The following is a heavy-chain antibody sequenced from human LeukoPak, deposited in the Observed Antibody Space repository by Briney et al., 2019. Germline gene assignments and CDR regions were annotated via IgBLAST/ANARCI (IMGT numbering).Heavy chain of an antibody. CDR3: ARRTSYSPWDY. D-gene: IGHD2-2*01. CDR1: GGSFSGYY. CDR2: INHRGST. J-gene: IGHJ4*02. Sequence: SETLSLTCTVYGGSFSGYYWSWIRQPPGKGLEWIGEINHRGSTNYNPSLKSRVTISVDTSKNQFSLKLSSVTAADTAVYYCARRTSYSPWDYWGQGTLVTVSS. V-gene: IGHV4-34*01.